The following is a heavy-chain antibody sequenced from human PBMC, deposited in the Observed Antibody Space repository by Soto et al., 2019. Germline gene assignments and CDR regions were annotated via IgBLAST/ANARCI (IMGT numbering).Heavy chain of an antibody. CDR2: ISTSGGNT. J-gene: IGHJ3*02. CDR3: ANGGPESEYAVYAFDI. CDR1: GITFSRYA. V-gene: IGHV3-23*01. Sequence: EVQLLASGGGLVQPGGSLRLSCAASGITFSRYAMSWVRQAPGKGLEWVSGISTSGGNTYYADSVKGRFTISRDNSNNSLSLHINSLRADDTAVYYCANGGPESEYAVYAFDIWGQGTMVTVSS. D-gene: IGHD3-16*01.